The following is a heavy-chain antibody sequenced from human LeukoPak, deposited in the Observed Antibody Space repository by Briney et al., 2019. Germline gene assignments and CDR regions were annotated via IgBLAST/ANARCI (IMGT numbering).Heavy chain of an antibody. Sequence: GGSLRLSCAASGFTFSNYGMHWVRQAPGKGLEWVAFIRNDGSTKYYVDSVKGRFVISRDNSRNTLYLYMNSLRAEDSAVYYCAKDGVSSSVWAFDIWGQGTLVTVSS. CDR2: IRNDGSTK. CDR3: AKDGVSSSVWAFDI. J-gene: IGHJ3*02. D-gene: IGHD3-10*01. CDR1: GFTFSNYG. V-gene: IGHV3-30*02.